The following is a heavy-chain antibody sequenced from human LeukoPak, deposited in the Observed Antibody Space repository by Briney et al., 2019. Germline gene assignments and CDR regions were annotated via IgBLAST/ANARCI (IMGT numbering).Heavy chain of an antibody. J-gene: IGHJ6*02. CDR1: GFTFTSSA. CDR2: IVVGSGNT. D-gene: IGHD1-26*01. V-gene: IGHV1-58*01. CDR3: AAGYRELSTGGMDV. Sequence: SVKVFCKASGFTFTSSAVQWVRQARGQRLEWIGWIVVGSGNTNYAQKFQERVTITRDMSTSTAYMELSSLRSEDTAVYYCAAGYRELSTGGMDVWGQGTTVTVSS.